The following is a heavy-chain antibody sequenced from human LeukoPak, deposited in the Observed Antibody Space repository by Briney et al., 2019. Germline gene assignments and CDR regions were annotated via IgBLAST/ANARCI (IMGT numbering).Heavy chain of an antibody. V-gene: IGHV3-74*01. D-gene: IGHD5-18*01. CDR1: GFTFSGYG. CDR2: INSDGSST. CDR3: ARSLRGYSYGYDY. J-gene: IGHJ4*02. Sequence: GRSLRLSCAASGFTFSGYGMHWVRQAPGKGLMYVSRINSDGSSTTYADSVKGRFTISRDNAKNTLYLQINSLRAEDTAVYYCARSLRGYSYGYDYWGQGALVTVSS.